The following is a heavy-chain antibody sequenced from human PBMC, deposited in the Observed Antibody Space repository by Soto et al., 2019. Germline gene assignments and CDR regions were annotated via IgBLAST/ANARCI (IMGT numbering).Heavy chain of an antibody. CDR1: GFTFSSYA. J-gene: IGHJ6*02. D-gene: IGHD2-2*01. V-gene: IGHV3-30-3*01. Sequence: SLRLSCAASGFTFSSYAMHWVRQAPGKGLEWVAVISYDGSNKYYADSVKGRFTISRDNSKTTLCLQMNSLRAEDTAVYYCARTLCSSTSCYGLYYYYGMDVWGQGTTVTVSS. CDR2: ISYDGSNK. CDR3: ARTLCSSTSCYGLYYYYGMDV.